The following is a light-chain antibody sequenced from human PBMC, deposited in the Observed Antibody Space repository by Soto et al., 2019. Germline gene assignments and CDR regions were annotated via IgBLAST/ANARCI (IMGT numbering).Light chain of an antibody. V-gene: IGLV2-23*01. Sequence: QSALTQPASVSGSPGQSITISCTGTSSDVGSYNLVSWYQHHPGKAPKLMIYEDIKRPSGVSNRFSGSKSGNTASLTISWLQAEDEADYFCCSYAGSSTGAFGGGTKLTVL. J-gene: IGLJ2*01. CDR2: EDI. CDR3: CSYAGSSTGA. CDR1: SSDVGSYNL.